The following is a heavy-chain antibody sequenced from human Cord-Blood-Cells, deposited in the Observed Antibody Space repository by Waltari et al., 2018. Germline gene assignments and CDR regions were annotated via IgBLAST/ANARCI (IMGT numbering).Heavy chain of an antibody. CDR3: ASHEHYYGSGSYYNYFDY. V-gene: IGHV4-39*07. CDR1: GGSIRSSSYY. J-gene: IGHJ4*02. Sequence: QLQLQESGPGLVKPSETLSLTCTVSGGSIRSSSYYWGWIRQPQGKGLEWIGSIYYSASTYYNPSLKRRVTISVDTSKNQFSLKLSSVTAADTAVYYCASHEHYYGSGSYYNYFDYWGQGTLVTVSS. D-gene: IGHD3-10*01. CDR2: IYYSAST.